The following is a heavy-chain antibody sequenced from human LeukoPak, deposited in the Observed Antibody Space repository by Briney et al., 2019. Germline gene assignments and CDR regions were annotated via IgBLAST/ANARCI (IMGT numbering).Heavy chain of an antibody. CDR2: INAYNGNT. CDR3: ARRQGTTLSFDY. J-gene: IGHJ4*02. Sequence: ASVTVSCKASGSTFTSYGFSWVRQAPGQGLEWMGWINAYNGNTNYAQKLQGRVTMTTDTSTSTAYMELRSLRFDDTAVYYCARRQGTTLSFDYWGQGTLVTVSS. D-gene: IGHD1-1*01. CDR1: GSTFTSYG. V-gene: IGHV1-18*01.